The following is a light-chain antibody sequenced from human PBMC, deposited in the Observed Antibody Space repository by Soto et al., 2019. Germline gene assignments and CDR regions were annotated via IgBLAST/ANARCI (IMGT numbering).Light chain of an antibody. CDR2: DAS. V-gene: IGKV3-11*01. Sequence: EIVLTQSPATLSLSPGEIATLSCRASQTISSSLAWYQQKPGQSPSLLIYDASNTASGVPPRFSGSGSGTDFTLSISSIEPEDFAVYYCQQRSNWPPITFGQGTRLDFK. CDR1: QTISSS. J-gene: IGKJ5*01. CDR3: QQRSNWPPIT.